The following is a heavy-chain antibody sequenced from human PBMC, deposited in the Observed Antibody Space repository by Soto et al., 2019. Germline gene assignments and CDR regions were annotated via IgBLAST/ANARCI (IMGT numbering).Heavy chain of an antibody. CDR1: GLTFSDYA. J-gene: IGHJ4*02. D-gene: IGHD3-16*02. CDR2: ISDSGGRT. CDR3: AKGYVWGSYRYTWVFDY. V-gene: IGHV3-23*01. Sequence: GGSLRLSCAASGLTFSDYAMSWVRQAPGKGLEWVSGISDSGGRTYYAESVKGRFIISRDNSKNTLYLQMDSLRAEDTALYYCAKGYVWGSYRYTWVFDYWGQGTLVTVSS.